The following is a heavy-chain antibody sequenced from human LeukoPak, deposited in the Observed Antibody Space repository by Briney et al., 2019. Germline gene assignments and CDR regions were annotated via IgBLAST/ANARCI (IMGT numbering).Heavy chain of an antibody. D-gene: IGHD2-15*01. Sequence: SETLSLTCAVYGGSFSGYYWSWIRQPPGKGLEWIGEINHSGSTNYNPSLKSRVTISVDTSKNQFSLKLSSVTAADTAVYYCARVDCSGGSCYGDYWGQGTLVTVPS. CDR1: GGSFSGYY. CDR2: INHSGST. J-gene: IGHJ4*02. CDR3: ARVDCSGGSCYGDY. V-gene: IGHV4-34*01.